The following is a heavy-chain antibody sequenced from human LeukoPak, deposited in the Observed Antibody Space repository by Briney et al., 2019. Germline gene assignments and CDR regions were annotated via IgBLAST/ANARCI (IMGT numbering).Heavy chain of an antibody. V-gene: IGHV3-23*01. CDR3: AKVRWELLTGKWFDP. CDR1: GFTFSSYA. Sequence: GGSLRLSCAASGFTFSSYAMSWVRQAPGKGLEWVSAISGSGGSTYYADSVKGRFTISRDNSKNALYLQMNSLRAEDTAVYYCAKVRWELLTGKWFDPWGQGTLVTVSS. D-gene: IGHD1-26*01. J-gene: IGHJ5*02. CDR2: ISGSGGST.